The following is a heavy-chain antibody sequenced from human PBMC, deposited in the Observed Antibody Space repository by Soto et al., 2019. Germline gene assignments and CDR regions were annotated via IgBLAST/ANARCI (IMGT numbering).Heavy chain of an antibody. CDR1: GFTVSSNY. J-gene: IGHJ5*02. D-gene: IGHD4-17*01. CDR3: ARYYGDYALTRNNWFDP. V-gene: IGHV3-53*01. Sequence: PGGSLRLSCAASGFTVSSNYMSWVRQAPGKGLEWVSVIYSGGSTYYADSVKGRFTISRDNSTNTLYLQMNSLRAEDTAVYYCARYYGDYALTRNNWFDPWGQGTLVTVS. CDR2: IYSGGST.